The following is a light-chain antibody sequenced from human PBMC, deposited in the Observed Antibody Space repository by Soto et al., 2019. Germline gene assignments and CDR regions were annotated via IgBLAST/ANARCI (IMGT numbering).Light chain of an antibody. CDR2: DAS. J-gene: IGKJ4*01. CDR3: QQFNSYPRT. V-gene: IGKV1-13*02. Sequence: AIQLTQSPSSLSSSVGDRVTITCRAGQGISSALAWYQHTPGQPPKLLIYDASTLVSGVPSRFSGSGSGTDFTLTISSLQPEDFATYYCQQFNSYPRTFGGGTKVEIK. CDR1: QGISSA.